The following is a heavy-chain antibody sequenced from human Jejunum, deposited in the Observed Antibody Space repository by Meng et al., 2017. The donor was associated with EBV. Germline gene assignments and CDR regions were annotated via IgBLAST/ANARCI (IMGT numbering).Heavy chain of an antibody. CDR1: GYTFTSSG. CDR2: INTNTGYP. V-gene: IGHV7-4-1*02. J-gene: IGHJ5*02. Sequence: QVKLVPSGSELKKPGASVKVSCKASGYTFTSSGINWVRQAPGQGLEWMGWINTNTGYPTYAQDFTGRFVFSLDTSVSTAYLQITSLSTEDNAVYYCARVRPGGGWFDPWGQGTLVTVSS. D-gene: IGHD2-8*02. CDR3: ARVRPGGGWFDP.